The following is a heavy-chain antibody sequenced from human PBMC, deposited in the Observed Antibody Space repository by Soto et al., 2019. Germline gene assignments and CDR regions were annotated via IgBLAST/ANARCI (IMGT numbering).Heavy chain of an antibody. CDR1: GFSLSNARMG. D-gene: IGHD3-22*01. Sequence: SGPTLVNPTETLTLTCTVSGFSLSNARMGVSWIRQPPGKALEWLAHIFSNDEKSYSTSLKSRLTISKDTSKSQVVLTMTNMYPVDTATYYCARIGGYYDSSGSSGWFDPWGQGTLVTVSS. V-gene: IGHV2-26*01. J-gene: IGHJ5*02. CDR3: ARIGGYYDSSGSSGWFDP. CDR2: IFSNDEK.